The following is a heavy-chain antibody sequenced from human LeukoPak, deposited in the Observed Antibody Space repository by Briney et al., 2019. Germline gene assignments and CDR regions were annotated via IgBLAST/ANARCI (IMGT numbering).Heavy chain of an antibody. D-gene: IGHD3-9*01. V-gene: IGHV3-30*04. J-gene: IGHJ6*02. CDR3: AKDKGRYFDQSYGMDV. CDR1: GFTFSSYA. Sequence: SGGSLRLSCAASGFTFSSYAMHWVRQAPGKGLEWVAVISYDGSNKYYADSVKGRFTISRDNSKNTLYLQMNSLRAEDTAVYYCAKDKGRYFDQSYGMDVWGQGTTVTVSS. CDR2: ISYDGSNK.